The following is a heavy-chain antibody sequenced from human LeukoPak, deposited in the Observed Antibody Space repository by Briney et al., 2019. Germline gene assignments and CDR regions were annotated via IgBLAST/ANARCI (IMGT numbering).Heavy chain of an antibody. Sequence: SQTLSLTCTVSGGSISSGGYYWSWIRQHPGKGLEWIGYIYYSGSTDYNPSLKSRVTISVDTSRNHFSLRLTSVNAADTAVYYCARIMDSYNNGGSRGLDFDSWGQGTLVTVSS. CDR2: IYYSGST. V-gene: IGHV4-31*03. CDR1: GGSISSGGYY. J-gene: IGHJ4*02. CDR3: ARIMDSYNNGGSRGLDFDS. D-gene: IGHD5-18*01.